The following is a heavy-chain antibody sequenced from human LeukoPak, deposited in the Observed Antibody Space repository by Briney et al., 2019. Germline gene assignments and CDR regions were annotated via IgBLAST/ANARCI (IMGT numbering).Heavy chain of an antibody. D-gene: IGHD1-26*01. CDR1: GFTVSNTY. CDR3: ATEVYSGSYLGIDY. Sequence: GGSLRLSCAASGFTVSNTYMSWVRQAPGKGLEWVSVLYSGGNTYYADSVKGRFTISRDNSKNTLYLQMNSLRAEDTAVYYCATEVYSGSYLGIDYWGQGTLVTVSS. J-gene: IGHJ4*02. V-gene: IGHV3-53*01. CDR2: LYSGGNT.